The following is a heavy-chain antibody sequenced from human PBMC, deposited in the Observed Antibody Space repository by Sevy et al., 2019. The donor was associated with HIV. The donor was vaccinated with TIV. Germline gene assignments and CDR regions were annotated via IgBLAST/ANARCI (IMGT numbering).Heavy chain of an antibody. J-gene: IGHJ3*02. CDR1: GFNFSSYG. CDR2: ISYDGRSK. CDR3: AKESGSYYVVWSGDDAFDI. V-gene: IGHV3-30*18. D-gene: IGHD3-3*01. Sequence: GGCLRLSCAASGFNFSSYGMHWVRQAPGKGLEWVAVISYDGRSKYYAESVKGRFTISRDNSKNTLYLQISSLRAEDTAVYYCAKESGSYYVVWSGDDAFDIWGQGTMVTVSS.